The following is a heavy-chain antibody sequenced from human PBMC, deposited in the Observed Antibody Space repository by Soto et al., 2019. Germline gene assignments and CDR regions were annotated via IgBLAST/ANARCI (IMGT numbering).Heavy chain of an antibody. CDR1: DGSGGGGGGC. D-gene: IGHD3-22*01. V-gene: IGHV4-61*08. J-gene: IGHJ5*02. CDR2: IYYSGST. Sequence: SVTLWVRWSVADGSGGGGGGCWSWIRQPPGKGLEWIGYIYYSGSTNYNPSLKSRVTISVDTSKNQFSLKLSSVTAADTAVYYCARQVRPYYYDTSAYYPWCQGTLVTVSS. CDR3: ARQVRPYYYDTSAYYP.